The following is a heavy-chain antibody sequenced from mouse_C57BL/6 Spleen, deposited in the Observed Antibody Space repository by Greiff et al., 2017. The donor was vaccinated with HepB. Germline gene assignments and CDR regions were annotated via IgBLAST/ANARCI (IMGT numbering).Heavy chain of an antibody. D-gene: IGHD2-4*01. CDR1: GFTFSDYG. CDR3: ARRYYDYVGYAMDY. V-gene: IGHV5-17*01. CDR2: ISCGSSTI. Sequence: EVKLVESGGGLVKPGGSLKLSCAASGFTFSDYGMHWVRQAPEKGLEWVAYISCGSSTIYYADTVKGRSTISRDNAKTTLFLQMTSLRSDDTAMFYCARRYYDYVGYAMDYWGQGTSVTVSS. J-gene: IGHJ4*01.